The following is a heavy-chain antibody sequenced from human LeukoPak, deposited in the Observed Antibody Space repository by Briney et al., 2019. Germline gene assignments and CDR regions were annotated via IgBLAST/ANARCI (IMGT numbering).Heavy chain of an antibody. V-gene: IGHV3-23*01. CDR2: ISGSGGST. CDR1: GFTFSSYA. D-gene: IGHD6-13*01. J-gene: IGHJ4*02. Sequence: GGSLRLSCAASGFTFSSYAMTWVRQAPGKGLEWVSTISGSGGSTYYADSVKGRFTISRDNSKNTLSLQMNSLRAEDTAVYYCAKDASSWLRGTFDYWGQGTLVTVSS. CDR3: AKDASSWLRGTFDY.